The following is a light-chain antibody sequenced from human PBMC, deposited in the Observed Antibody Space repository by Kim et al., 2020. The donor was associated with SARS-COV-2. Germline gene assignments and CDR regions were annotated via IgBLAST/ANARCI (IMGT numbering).Light chain of an antibody. CDR2: GNS. V-gene: IGLV1-40*01. CDR3: QSYDSTLSGV. J-gene: IGLJ2*01. CDR1: SSNIGAGND. Sequence: GHGVTTSCTWSSSNIGAGNDVHWYQQLPGSAPKLIIYGNSNRPSGVPARLSGSKSATSASLAIIGRQAEDEAEYYCQSYDSTLSGVFGGGTQLTVL.